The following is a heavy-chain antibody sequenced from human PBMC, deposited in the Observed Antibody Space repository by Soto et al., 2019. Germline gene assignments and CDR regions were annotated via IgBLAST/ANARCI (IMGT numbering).Heavy chain of an antibody. J-gene: IGHJ5*02. D-gene: IGHD2-21*02. CDR3: ARHPSDFWFDP. V-gene: IGHV4-30-2*01. CDR1: GGSINSGDYS. CDR2: IYHTGTT. Sequence: PSETLSLTCTVSGGSINSGDYSWTWIRQPPGKGLEWIGYIYHTGTTYYNMSLKSQVTISVDKSKNQFSMKLSSVTAADTAVYYCARHPSDFWFDPWGQGTLVTVSS.